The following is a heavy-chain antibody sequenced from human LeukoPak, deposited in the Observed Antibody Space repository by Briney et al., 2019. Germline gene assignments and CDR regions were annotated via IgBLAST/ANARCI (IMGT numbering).Heavy chain of an antibody. V-gene: IGHV3-11*01. CDR1: GFTFSDYY. J-gene: IGHJ4*02. CDR3: AKDRPQYCSSVSCYVFDS. CDR2: ISSSGSTI. D-gene: IGHD2-2*01. Sequence: PGGSLRLSCAASGFTFSDYYMSWIRQAPGKGLEWVSYISSSGSTIYYADSVKGRFTISRDNSRNTLYLQMNSLRAEDTALYYCAKDRPQYCSSVSCYVFDSWGQGTLVTVSS.